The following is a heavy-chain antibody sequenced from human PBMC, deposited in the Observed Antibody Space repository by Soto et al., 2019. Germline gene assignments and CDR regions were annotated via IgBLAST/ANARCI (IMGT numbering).Heavy chain of an antibody. CDR3: GGYGSGSYYKKRFDY. Sequence: SETLSLTCAVYGGSFSGYYWSWIRQPPGKGLEWIGEVNHSGSTNYNPSLKSRVTISVDTSKNQFSLKLSSVTAADTAVYYCGGYGSGSYYKKRFDYWGQGTLVTVSS. D-gene: IGHD3-10*01. V-gene: IGHV4-34*01. CDR1: GGSFSGYY. CDR2: VNHSGST. J-gene: IGHJ4*02.